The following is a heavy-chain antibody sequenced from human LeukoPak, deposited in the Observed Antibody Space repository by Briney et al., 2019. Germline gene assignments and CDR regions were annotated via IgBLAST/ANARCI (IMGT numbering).Heavy chain of an antibody. CDR2: IINTGAAT. D-gene: IGHD6-19*01. CDR1: GFTFSSYA. Sequence: GGSLRLSCAASGFTFSSYAMSWVRQAPGKGLEWVSGIINTGAATYYADSVKGRFTISRDNSKNTLYLQMNSLRADDTAVYYCVRLGQWLASIDFWGQGTLVTVSS. V-gene: IGHV3-23*01. J-gene: IGHJ4*02. CDR3: VRLGQWLASIDF.